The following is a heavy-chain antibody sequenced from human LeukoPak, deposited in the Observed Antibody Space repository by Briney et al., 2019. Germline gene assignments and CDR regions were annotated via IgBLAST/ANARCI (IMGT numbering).Heavy chain of an antibody. D-gene: IGHD2-2*01. J-gene: IGHJ4*02. Sequence: AGGSLRLSCAASEFTFSSYAMTWVRQAPGKWLEWVSTISGSGGSTYYADSVKGRFTNSRDNSKNTLYLQMNSLRAEDAAVYYCARDSRYCSSTNCYYDYWGQGTLVTVSS. CDR3: ARDSRYCSSTNCYYDY. CDR1: EFTFSSYA. V-gene: IGHV3-23*01. CDR2: ISGSGGST.